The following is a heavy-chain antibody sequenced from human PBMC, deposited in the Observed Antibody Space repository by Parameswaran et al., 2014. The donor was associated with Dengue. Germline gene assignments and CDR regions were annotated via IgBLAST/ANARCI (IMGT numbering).Heavy chain of an antibody. V-gene: IGHV4-59*01. D-gene: IGHD3-10*01. Sequence: VRQAPGKGLEWIGYIYYSGSTYYNPSLKSRVTISVDTSKNQFSLKLGSVTAADTAVYYCARSEYGSGSYLYWDYWGQGTLVTVSS. CDR2: IYYSGST. CDR3: ARSEYGSGSYLYWDY. J-gene: IGHJ4*02.